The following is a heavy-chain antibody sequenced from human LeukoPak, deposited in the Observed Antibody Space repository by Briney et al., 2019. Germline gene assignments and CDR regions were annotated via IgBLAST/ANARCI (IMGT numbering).Heavy chain of an antibody. V-gene: IGHV4-31*03. J-gene: IGHJ4*02. CDR3: ARDQVECTGGTCQSRVGFDF. D-gene: IGHD2-8*02. CDR2: IYHSGRS. CDR1: GDSISNGVKY. Sequence: SSETLSLTCTVSGDSISNGVKYWSWIRQHPGRGLEWIGYIYHSGRSYYNPSLKGRITMSVDTSKNQFSLNLSSVTAADTAVYYCARDQVECTGGTCQSRVGFDFWGQGTLVTVSS.